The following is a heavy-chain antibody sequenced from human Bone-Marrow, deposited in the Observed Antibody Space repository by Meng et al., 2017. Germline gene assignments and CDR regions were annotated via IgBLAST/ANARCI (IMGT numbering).Heavy chain of an antibody. CDR1: GSTFSSYA. D-gene: IGHD2-21*02. CDR3: ARYGIGYCGGDCYRIYYYGMDV. J-gene: IGHJ6*02. CDR2: IRGSGGST. Sequence: GESLKISCAASGSTFSSYAMSWVRQAPGKGLEWVSAIRGSGGSTYYADSVKGRFTISRDNSKNTLYLQMNSLRAEDTAVYYCARYGIGYCGGDCYRIYYYGMDVWGQGTTVTVSS. V-gene: IGHV3-23*01.